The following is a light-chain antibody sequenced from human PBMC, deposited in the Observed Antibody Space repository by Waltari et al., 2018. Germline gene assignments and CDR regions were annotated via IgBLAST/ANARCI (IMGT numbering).Light chain of an antibody. V-gene: IGKV3-15*01. CDR3: QHYDGWPPSYT. CDR2: GAY. Sequence: DIVMTQSPATLSVSPGERVTPPCRASQSISSNLAWYQQGPGQAPKLLIYGAYNRATGIPARFSGSGSGTEFTLTISSLQSGDFAVYFCQHYDGWPPSYTFGQGTKLEIK. CDR1: QSISSN. J-gene: IGKJ2*01.